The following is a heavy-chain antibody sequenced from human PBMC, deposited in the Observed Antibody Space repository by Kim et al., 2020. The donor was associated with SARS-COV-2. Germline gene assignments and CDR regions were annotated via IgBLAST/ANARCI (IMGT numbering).Heavy chain of an antibody. D-gene: IGHD3-22*01. CDR3: ARTDSSGYYYREPTLDY. J-gene: IGHJ4*02. V-gene: IGHV3-7*04. Sequence: VKGRLTISRDNAKNSLYLQMNSLRAEDTAVYYCARTDSSGYYYREPTLDYWGQGTLVTVSS.